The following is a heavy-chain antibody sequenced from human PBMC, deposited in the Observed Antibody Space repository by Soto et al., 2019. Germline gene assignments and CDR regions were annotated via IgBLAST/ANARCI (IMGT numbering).Heavy chain of an antibody. CDR2: IVVGSGNT. CDR1: GFTFTSSA. D-gene: IGHD2-2*01. CDR3: ARQYCSSTTCWGGTFDI. V-gene: IGHV1-58*01. J-gene: IGHJ3*02. Sequence: GASVKVSCKASGFTFTSSAVQWVRQARGQRLEWIGWIVVGSGNTNYAQKFQERVTITRDMSTSTAYMELSSLRSEDTAVYYCARQYCSSTTCWGGTFDIWGQGTLVTVSS.